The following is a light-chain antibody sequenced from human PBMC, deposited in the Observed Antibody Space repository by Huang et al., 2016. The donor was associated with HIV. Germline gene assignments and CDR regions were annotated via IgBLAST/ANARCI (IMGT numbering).Light chain of an antibody. V-gene: IGKV3-11*01. CDR3: QQRSSSLT. Sequence: IVLTQSPATLSLSPGERATHSCRASQSLNKFLAWYQQKPGQAPRLLIYNATDRATGVPARFSGGGSGTDFTLTITDLKAEDFAIYYCQQRSSSLTCGGGTKVEIK. CDR2: NAT. CDR1: QSLNKF. J-gene: IGKJ4*01.